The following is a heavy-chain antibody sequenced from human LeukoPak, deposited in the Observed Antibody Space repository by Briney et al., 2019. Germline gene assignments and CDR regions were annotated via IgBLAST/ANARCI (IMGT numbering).Heavy chain of an antibody. CDR1: GGSISSGSYY. J-gene: IGHJ5*02. V-gene: IGHV4-39*07. D-gene: IGHD6-13*01. Sequence: PSQTLSLTCTVSGGSISSGSYYWSWIRQPPGKGLEWIGEINHSGSTNYNPSLKSRVTISVDTSKNQFSLKLSSVTAADTAVYYCARRRTFIAASSGGNWFDPWGQGTLVTVSS. CDR3: ARRRTFIAASSGGNWFDP. CDR2: INHSGST.